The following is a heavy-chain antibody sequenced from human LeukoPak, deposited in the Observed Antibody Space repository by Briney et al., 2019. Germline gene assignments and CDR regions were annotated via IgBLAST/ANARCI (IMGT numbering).Heavy chain of an antibody. CDR3: AKDRGSGGSCHNY. J-gene: IGHJ4*02. V-gene: IGHV3-23*01. CDR2: ISGSGGST. Sequence: GGSLRLSCAASGFMYNNYAMTWVRQAPGKGLEWVLAISGSGGSTNYADSVKGRFTVSRDNSNSTLYLQMNSLRAEDTAIYYCAKDRGSGGSCHNYWGQGTLVTVSS. CDR1: GFMYNNYA. D-gene: IGHD2-15*01.